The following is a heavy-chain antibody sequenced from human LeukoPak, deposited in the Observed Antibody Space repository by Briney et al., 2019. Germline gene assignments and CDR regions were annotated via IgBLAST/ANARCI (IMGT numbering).Heavy chain of an antibody. J-gene: IGHJ4*02. Sequence: SETLSLTCTVSGGSISSHYWSWIRQPPGKGLEWIGYIYYSGSTNYNPSLTSRVTISVDTSKNQFSLKLSSVTAADTAVYYCARGDMVASFDYWGQGTLVTVSS. CDR3: ARGDMVASFDY. V-gene: IGHV4-59*11. CDR1: GGSISSHY. CDR2: IYYSGST. D-gene: IGHD1-26*01.